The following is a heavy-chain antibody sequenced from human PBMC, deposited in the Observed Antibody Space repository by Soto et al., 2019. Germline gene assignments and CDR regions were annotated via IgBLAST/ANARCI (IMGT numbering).Heavy chain of an antibody. CDR3: VRGNRYSSSSGWGGGFDY. D-gene: IGHD6-6*01. CDR1: GFTFSDSG. CDR2: IWSDGSDK. J-gene: IGHJ4*02. V-gene: IGHV3-33*01. Sequence: QVQLVESGGGVVQPGGSLRLSCATSGFTFSDSGMHWVRQAPGKGLEWVAVIWSDGSDKSYADSVEGRFTISRDNSKNTLYLQRNSLRAGGTAVYYCVRGNRYSSSSGWGGGFDYWGQGTLVTVSS.